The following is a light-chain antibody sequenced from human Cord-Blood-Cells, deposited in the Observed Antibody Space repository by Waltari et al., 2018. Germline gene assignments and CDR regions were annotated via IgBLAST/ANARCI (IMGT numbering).Light chain of an antibody. V-gene: IGLV1-47*01. Sequence: QSVLTQPPSASGTPGQRVTISCSGSSSNIGSNYVYWYQQLPGPAPKPLIYRNNQRPSGVPARFSGSKSGTSASLAISGLRSEDEADYYCAAWDDSLSGPVFGGGTKLTVL. CDR1: SSNIGSNY. CDR3: AAWDDSLSGPV. J-gene: IGLJ3*02. CDR2: RNN.